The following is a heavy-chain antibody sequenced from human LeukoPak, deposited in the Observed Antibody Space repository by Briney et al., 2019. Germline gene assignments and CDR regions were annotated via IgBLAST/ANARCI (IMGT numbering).Heavy chain of an antibody. CDR1: GGSISSYY. CDR2: IYYSGST. J-gene: IGHJ4*02. CDR3: ARSYSSWYSYFDY. D-gene: IGHD6-13*01. Sequence: PETLSLTCTVSGGSISSYYWSWIRQPPGKGLEWIGYIYYSGSTNYNPSLKSRVTISVDTSKNQFSLKLSSVTAADTAVYYCARSYSSWYSYFDYWGQGTLVTVSS. V-gene: IGHV4-59*01.